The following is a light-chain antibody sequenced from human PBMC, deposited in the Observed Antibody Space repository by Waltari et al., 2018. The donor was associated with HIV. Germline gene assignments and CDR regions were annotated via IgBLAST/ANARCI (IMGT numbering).Light chain of an antibody. J-gene: IGKJ1*01. CDR1: QNIRSW. CDR2: QAS. Sequence: DIQMTQSPSTMAAPVGDRVTITCRASQNIRSWLAWYQPKPGKAPKALIYQASILERGVPSRFSGSGSGTEFTLTISSLQPDDFATYYCQQYDTSWTFGQGTKVEIK. CDR3: QQYDTSWT. V-gene: IGKV1-5*03.